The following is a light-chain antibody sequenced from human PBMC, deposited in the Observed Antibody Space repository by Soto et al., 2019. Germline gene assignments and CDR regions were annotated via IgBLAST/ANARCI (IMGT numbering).Light chain of an antibody. J-gene: IGKJ5*01. V-gene: IGKV1-27*01. CDR2: SAS. CDR1: QGISNG. CDR3: QKPNTAPNT. Sequence: DIQMTQSPSSLSASVGDRVTITCRASQGISNGLAWYQQKSGKVPKLLIYSASTLQPGVPSRFSGSGSGTDFSLTISSLQPEDVATYYCQKPNTAPNTFGQGKRLEIK.